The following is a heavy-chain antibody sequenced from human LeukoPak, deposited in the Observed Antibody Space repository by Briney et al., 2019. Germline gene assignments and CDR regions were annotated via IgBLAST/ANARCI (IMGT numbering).Heavy chain of an antibody. CDR1: GFTFSSYS. Sequence: GGSLRLSCAASGFTFSSYSMNWVRQAPGKGLEWVSSISSSSSYIYYADSVKGRFTISRDDSKNSLYLQMNSLRAEDTAVYYCARDLSGVTGYTYGRGIDYWGQGTLVTVSS. V-gene: IGHV3-21*01. CDR3: ARDLSGVTGYTYGRGIDY. J-gene: IGHJ4*02. D-gene: IGHD5-18*01. CDR2: ISSSSSYI.